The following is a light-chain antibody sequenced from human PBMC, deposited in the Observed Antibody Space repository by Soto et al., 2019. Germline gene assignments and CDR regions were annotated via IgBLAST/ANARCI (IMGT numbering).Light chain of an antibody. J-gene: IGKJ3*01. CDR2: AAS. V-gene: IGKV1-39*01. CDR1: QSINSY. Sequence: DIQMTQSPSSLSASVGDRVTITCRASQSINSYLNWYQQKPGKAPKLLIYAASSLQSGVPSRFSGSGSGTDFTLTISSLQPEDFATYYCQQSYSTPGTFGPGTKVDIK. CDR3: QQSYSTPGT.